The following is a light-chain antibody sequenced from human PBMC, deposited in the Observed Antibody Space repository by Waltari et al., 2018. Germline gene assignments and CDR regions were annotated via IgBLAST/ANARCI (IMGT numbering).Light chain of an antibody. J-gene: IGLJ3*02. CDR3: QTYDGRISAWV. CDR2: GSS. Sequence: QSVLTQPPSVSGAPGQRVTISCSGGSSNIGANYDVKWYQQFPGTAPKLLIYGSSNRPSGVPDRVSGSKSGTSASLDISGLQAEDEADYYCQTYDGRISAWVFGGGTKLTVL. CDR1: SSNIGANYD. V-gene: IGLV1-40*01.